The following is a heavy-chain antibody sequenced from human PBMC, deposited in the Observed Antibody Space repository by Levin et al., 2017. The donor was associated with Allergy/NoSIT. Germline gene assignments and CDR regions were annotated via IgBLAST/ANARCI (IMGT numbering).Heavy chain of an antibody. CDR3: ARAPKSTSLTTTWAYYFDY. Sequence: QSGGSLRLSCAASGFTVTSNYMSWVRQAPGKGLEWVSIIYSGGSTYHADSVKGRFTISRDNSKNTLYLQMNSLRAEDTAVYYCARAPKSTSLTTTWAYYFDYWGQGTLVTVSS. D-gene: IGHD1-14*01. V-gene: IGHV3-53*01. CDR1: GFTVTSNY. CDR2: IYSGGST. J-gene: IGHJ4*02.